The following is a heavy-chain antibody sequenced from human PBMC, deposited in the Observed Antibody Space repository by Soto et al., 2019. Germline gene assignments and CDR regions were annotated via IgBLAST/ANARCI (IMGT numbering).Heavy chain of an antibody. CDR3: ARSYCSSTSCYNDAFDI. V-gene: IGHV4-31*03. CDR2: IYYSGST. D-gene: IGHD2-2*01. J-gene: IGHJ3*02. Sequence: QVQLQESGPGLVKPSQTLSLTCTVSGGSISSGGYYWSWIRQHPGKGLEWIGYIYYSGSTYYNPSLKSRVTISVDTSKNQFSLKLSSVTAADTAVYYCARSYCSSTSCYNDAFDIWGQGTMVTVSS. CDR1: GGSISSGGYY.